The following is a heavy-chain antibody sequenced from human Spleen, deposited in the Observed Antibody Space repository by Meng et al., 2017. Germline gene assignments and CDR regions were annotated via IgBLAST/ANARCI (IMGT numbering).Heavy chain of an antibody. J-gene: IGHJ4*02. Sequence: VQLLESGGGLVQPGGSLRLSCAASGFTFSDYYMSWIRQAPGKGLECVSHISSSGDPIYYADSVRGRFTISRDNAKNSLYLQMDSLRPEDTAVYYCIAEIGPKSFDNWGQGTLVTVSS. CDR2: ISSSGDPI. CDR3: IAEIGPKSFDN. V-gene: IGHV3-11*04. CDR1: GFTFSDYY. D-gene: IGHD3-22*01.